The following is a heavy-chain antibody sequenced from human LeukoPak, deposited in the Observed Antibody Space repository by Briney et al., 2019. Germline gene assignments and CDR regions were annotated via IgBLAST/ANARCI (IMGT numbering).Heavy chain of an antibody. CDR3: ANSLTVDTAMVRYDAFDI. Sequence: GGCLRLSCAASGFTFSSYAMSWVRQAPGKGLEWVSAISGSGGSTYYADSVKGRFTISRDNSKNTLYLQMNSLRAEDTAVYYCANSLTVDTAMVRYDAFDIWGQGTMVTVSS. D-gene: IGHD5-18*01. CDR1: GFTFSSYA. CDR2: ISGSGGST. V-gene: IGHV3-23*01. J-gene: IGHJ3*02.